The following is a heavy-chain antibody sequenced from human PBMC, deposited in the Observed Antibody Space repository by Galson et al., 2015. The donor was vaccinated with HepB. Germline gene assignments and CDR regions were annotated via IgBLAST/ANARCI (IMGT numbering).Heavy chain of an antibody. D-gene: IGHD3-22*01. CDR3: ARGGYYYDSSGYDSFQH. Sequence: SLRLSCAASGFTFSSYGMHWVRQAPGKGLEWVAVIWYDGSNKYCADSVKGRFTISRDNSKNTLYLQMNGLRAEDTAVYYCARGGYYYDSSGYDSFQHWGQGTLVTVSS. CDR2: IWYDGSNK. CDR1: GFTFSSYG. J-gene: IGHJ1*01. V-gene: IGHV3-33*01.